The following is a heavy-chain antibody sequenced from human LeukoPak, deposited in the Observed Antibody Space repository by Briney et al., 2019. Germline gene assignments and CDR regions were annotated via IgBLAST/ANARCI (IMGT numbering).Heavy chain of an antibody. Sequence: GGSLRLSCAASGFTFSGYWMSWVRQAPGKGLEWVANIKQDGSEKYYVDSVKGRFTISRDNAKNSLYLQMNSLRAEDTAVYYCARDEQLVEDYWGQGTLVTVSS. V-gene: IGHV3-7*01. J-gene: IGHJ4*02. CDR3: ARDEQLVEDY. D-gene: IGHD6-13*01. CDR1: GFTFSGYW. CDR2: IKQDGSEK.